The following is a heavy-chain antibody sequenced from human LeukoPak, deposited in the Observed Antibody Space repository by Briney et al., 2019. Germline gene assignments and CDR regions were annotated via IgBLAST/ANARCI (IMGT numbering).Heavy chain of an antibody. CDR2: ISYDESVK. CDR1: GFTFYNCA. V-gene: IGHV3-30*04. J-gene: IGHJ4*02. CDR3: AKARGSGSYSYYFDY. Sequence: GGSLRLSCAASGFTFYNCAMHWVRQAPGKGLEWVAAISYDESVKNYADSVKGRFTISRDNSKNTLYLQMNSLRAEDTAVYYCAKARGSGSYSYYFDYWGQGTLVTVSS. D-gene: IGHD3-10*01.